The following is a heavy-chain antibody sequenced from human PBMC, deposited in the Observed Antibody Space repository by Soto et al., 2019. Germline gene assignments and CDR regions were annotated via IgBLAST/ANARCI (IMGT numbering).Heavy chain of an antibody. Sequence: GESLRLSCAASVFTFSGPAMHWVRQASGKGLEWVGRIRSKANSYATAYAASVKGRFTISRDDSKNTAYLQMNSLKTEDTAVYYCTRLTTVTTELYYYYYGMDVWGQGTTVTVSS. CDR2: IRSKANSYAT. CDR3: TRLTTVTTELYYYYYGMDV. J-gene: IGHJ6*02. V-gene: IGHV3-73*01. D-gene: IGHD4-17*01. CDR1: VFTFSGPA.